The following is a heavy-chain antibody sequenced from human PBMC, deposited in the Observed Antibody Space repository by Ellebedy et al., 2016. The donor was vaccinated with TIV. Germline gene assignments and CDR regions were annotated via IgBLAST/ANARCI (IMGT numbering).Heavy chain of an antibody. Sequence: SETLSLXCSVSDGSVNNRGYYWAWLRQPPGKGLEWIGHIHFTGSTDYNPSLKSRFSISVDTSKNHFSLIVTSVTAADTAVYFCAGGTHYYYGWDVWGQGTTVIVS. CDR1: DGSVNNRGYY. J-gene: IGHJ6*02. V-gene: IGHV4-61*03. CDR2: IHFTGST. CDR3: AGGTHYYYGWDV.